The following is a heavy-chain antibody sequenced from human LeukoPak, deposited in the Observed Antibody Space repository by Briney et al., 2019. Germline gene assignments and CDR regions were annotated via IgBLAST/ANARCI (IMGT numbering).Heavy chain of an antibody. V-gene: IGHV1-8*01. CDR1: LYTFTSYD. CDR2: MNPNSGNT. D-gene: IGHD3-10*01. CDR3: ARPTRLWFGELSFTY. Sequence: ASVKVSCKASLYTFTSYDIKWVRQATGPRLEGMGWMNPNSGNTGYAQKFQGRVTMTRKTSISTAYMELSSLRSEDTAVYYCARPTRLWFGELSFTYWGQGTLVTVSS. J-gene: IGHJ4*02.